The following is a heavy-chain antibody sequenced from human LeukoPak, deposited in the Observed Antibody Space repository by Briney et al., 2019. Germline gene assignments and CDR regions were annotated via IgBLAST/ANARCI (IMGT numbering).Heavy chain of an antibody. CDR2: IYYSGST. CDR3: ARDRDWKFDY. D-gene: IGHD1-1*01. V-gene: IGHV4-39*07. J-gene: IGHJ4*02. Sequence: SETLSLTCTVSGGSISSSSYYWGWIRQPPGKGLEWIGSIYYSGSTYYNPSLKSRVTISVDTSTNQFSLKLSSVTAADTAVYYCARDRDWKFDYWGQGTLVTVSS. CDR1: GGSISSSSYY.